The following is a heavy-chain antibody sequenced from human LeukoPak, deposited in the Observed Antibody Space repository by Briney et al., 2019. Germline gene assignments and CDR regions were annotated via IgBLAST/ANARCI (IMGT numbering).Heavy chain of an antibody. CDR3: ARDNSGGDY. V-gene: IGHV3-23*01. J-gene: IGHJ4*02. CDR1: GFTFSSYG. D-gene: IGHD6-19*01. Sequence: GGTLRLSCAASGFTFSSYGMSWVRQAPGKGLEWVSAISGSGGSTYYADSVKGRFTISRDNSKNTLYLQMNSLRAEDTAVYYCARDNSGGDYWGQGTLVTVSS. CDR2: ISGSGGST.